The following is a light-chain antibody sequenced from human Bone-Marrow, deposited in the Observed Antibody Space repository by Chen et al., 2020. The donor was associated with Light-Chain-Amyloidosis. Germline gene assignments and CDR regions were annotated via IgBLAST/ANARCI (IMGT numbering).Light chain of an antibody. CDR1: QSVGSS. CDR3: QQRSNWPPAIT. CDR2: DAS. V-gene: IGKV3-11*01. J-gene: IGKJ5*01. Sequence: EIVLTQSPATLSVSPGERVTLSCRASQSVGSSLAWYQQKPGQAPRLLIYDASNRATGIPARFSGSGSGTDFTLTISSLETEDIAAYYCQQRSNWPPAITFGQGTRLEIK.